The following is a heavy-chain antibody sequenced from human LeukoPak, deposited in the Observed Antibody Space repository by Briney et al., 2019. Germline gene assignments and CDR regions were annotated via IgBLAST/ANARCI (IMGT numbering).Heavy chain of an antibody. CDR2: ISSSSSYI. J-gene: IGHJ2*01. CDR1: GFTFSNYN. V-gene: IGHV3-21*01. D-gene: IGHD2-15*01. Sequence: GGSLRLSCAASGFTFSNYNMNWVRQAPGKGLEWVSSISSSSSYIFYADSVKGRFTISRDNAKNSLYLQMNSLRAEDTAVYYCAGGQGWHFDLWGRGTLITVSS. CDR3: AGGQGWHFDL.